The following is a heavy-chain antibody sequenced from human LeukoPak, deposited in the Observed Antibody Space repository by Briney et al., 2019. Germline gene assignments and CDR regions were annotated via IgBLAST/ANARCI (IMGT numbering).Heavy chain of an antibody. CDR2: INHSGST. J-gene: IGHJ5*02. Sequence: SETLSLTCAVYGGSLSGYYWSWIRQPPGKGLEWMGEINHSGSTNYNPSLKSRVTMSTDTSKNQFSLKLSSVTAADTAVYYCARAGDYGDTNWFDPWGQGTLVTVSS. V-gene: IGHV4-34*01. D-gene: IGHD4-17*01. CDR1: GGSLSGYY. CDR3: ARAGDYGDTNWFDP.